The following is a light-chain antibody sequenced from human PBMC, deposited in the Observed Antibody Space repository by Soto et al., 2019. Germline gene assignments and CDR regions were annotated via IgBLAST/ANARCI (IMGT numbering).Light chain of an antibody. Sequence: AIQMTQSPSSLSASVGDRVTITCRASQDIGNDLGWYQQKPGKAPKLLIYGASNLHRGVPSRFRGSGSGTDFTLTISSLQPEDFAAYYCLQDYNYPRTFGQGTKVDIK. CDR2: GAS. V-gene: IGKV1-6*01. CDR3: LQDYNYPRT. J-gene: IGKJ1*01. CDR1: QDIGND.